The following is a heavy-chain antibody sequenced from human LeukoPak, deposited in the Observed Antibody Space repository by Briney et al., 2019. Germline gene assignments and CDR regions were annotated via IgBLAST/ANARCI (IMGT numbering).Heavy chain of an antibody. J-gene: IGHJ4*02. V-gene: IGHV3-9*03. CDR3: AKDLVVRGVIISFRLDY. D-gene: IGHD3-10*01. Sequence: QSGRSLRLSCAASGFTFDDYAMHWVRHAPGKGLEWVSGISWNSGSIGYADSVKGRFTISRDNAKNSLYLQMNSLRAEDMALYYCAKDLVVRGVIISFRLDYWGQGTLVTVSS. CDR1: GFTFDDYA. CDR2: ISWNSGSI.